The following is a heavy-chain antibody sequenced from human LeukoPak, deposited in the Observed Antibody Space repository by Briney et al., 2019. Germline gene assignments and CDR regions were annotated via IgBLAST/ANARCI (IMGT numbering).Heavy chain of an antibody. Sequence: KSSQTLSLTCTVSGGSISSNYYWSWIRQPAGKGLEYIGRIYNSGITNYNPSLKSRVTISVDTSKNQFSLKLSSVTAADTAVYYCARESRTVEMGPSIHGHWFDPWGQGPLFTVSS. V-gene: IGHV4-61*02. D-gene: IGHD5-24*01. CDR1: GGSISSNYY. CDR3: ARESRTVEMGPSIHGHWFDP. J-gene: IGHJ5*02. CDR2: IYNSGIT.